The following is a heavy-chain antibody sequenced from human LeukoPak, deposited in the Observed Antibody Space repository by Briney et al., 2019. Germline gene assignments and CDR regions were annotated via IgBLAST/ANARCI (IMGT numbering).Heavy chain of an antibody. V-gene: IGHV4-34*01. J-gene: IGHJ6*02. CDR1: GGSISGYY. CDR2: INHSGST. CDR3: ARREDPYYYGMDV. Sequence: SETLSLTCTASGGSISGYYWSWIRQPPGKGLEWIGEINHSGSTNYNPSLKSRVTISVDTSKNQFSLKLSSVTAADTAVYYCARREDPYYYGMDVWGQGTTVTVSS.